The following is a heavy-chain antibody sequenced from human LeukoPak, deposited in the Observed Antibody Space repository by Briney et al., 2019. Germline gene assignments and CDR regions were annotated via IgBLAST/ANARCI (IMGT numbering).Heavy chain of an antibody. V-gene: IGHV3-30*02. J-gene: IGHJ4*02. CDR3: AKGGQITAYYFDY. Sequence: PGGSLRLSCAASGFTFSSYGVHWVRQAPGKGLEWVAFIRYDGSNKYYADSVKDRFTISRDNSKNTLYLQMNSLRAEDTAVYHCAKGGQITAYYFDYWGQGTLVTVSS. CDR2: IRYDGSNK. CDR1: GFTFSSYG. D-gene: IGHD3-16*01.